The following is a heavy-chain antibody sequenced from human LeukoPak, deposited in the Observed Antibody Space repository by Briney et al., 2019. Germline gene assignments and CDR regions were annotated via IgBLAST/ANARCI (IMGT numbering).Heavy chain of an antibody. CDR1: GGSISSYY. CDR3: ARDSRRYSSSWYDNDNWFDP. J-gene: IGHJ5*02. CDR2: IYTSGST. D-gene: IGHD6-13*01. V-gene: IGHV4-4*07. Sequence: PSETLSLTCTVSGGSISSYYWSWIRQPAGKGLEWIGRIYTSGSTYYNPSLKSRVTMSVDTSKNQFSLKLSSVTAADTAVYYCARDSRRYSSSWYDNDNWFDPWGQGTLVTVSS.